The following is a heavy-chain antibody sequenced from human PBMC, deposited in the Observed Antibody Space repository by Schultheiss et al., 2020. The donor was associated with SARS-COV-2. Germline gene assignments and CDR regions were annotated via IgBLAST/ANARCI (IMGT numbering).Heavy chain of an antibody. J-gene: IGHJ4*02. D-gene: IGHD3-10*01. Sequence: GGSLRLSCAASGFTFRNYWMDWVRQAPGKGLQWVANIKQDGSVEHYVDSVRGRFIIARDNAKNTLYLQMNSLRADDTAVYYCARPGFYGFLWGQGTLVTVSS. CDR1: GFTFRNYW. V-gene: IGHV3-7*01. CDR3: ARPGFYGFL. CDR2: IKQDGSVE.